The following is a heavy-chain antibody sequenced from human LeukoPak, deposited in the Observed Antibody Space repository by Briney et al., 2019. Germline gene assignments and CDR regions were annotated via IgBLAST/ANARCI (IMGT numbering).Heavy chain of an antibody. CDR2: IHYSGST. V-gene: IGHV4-39*01. CDR3: ARSSRVSRWLDS. J-gene: IGHJ5*01. Sequence: SETLSLTRTVSGGSISSISHYWGWIRQPPGEGLEWIGIIHYSGSTNYSPSLKNRVIISVDTSKNQFSLKLTSVTAVDTAVYYCARSSRVSRWLDSWGQGTLVTVSS. CDR1: GGSISSISHY.